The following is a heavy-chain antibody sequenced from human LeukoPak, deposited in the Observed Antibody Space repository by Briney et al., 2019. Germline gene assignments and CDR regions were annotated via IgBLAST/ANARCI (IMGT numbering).Heavy chain of an antibody. J-gene: IGHJ4*02. D-gene: IGHD6-13*01. Sequence: PGGSLRLSCAASGFTFSSYSMNWVRQAPGKGLEWVSSISTSSGYIYYADSVKGRFTISRDNAKNPLYLQMNSLRAEDTAVYYCARDINSSWYGSDYWGQGTLVTVSS. CDR3: ARDINSSWYGSDY. V-gene: IGHV3-21*01. CDR1: GFTFSSYS. CDR2: ISTSSGYI.